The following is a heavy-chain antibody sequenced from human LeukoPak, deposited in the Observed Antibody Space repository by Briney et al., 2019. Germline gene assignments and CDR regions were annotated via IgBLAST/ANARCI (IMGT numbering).Heavy chain of an antibody. J-gene: IGHJ4*02. CDR3: ARETSGWYGY. Sequence: PGRSLRLSCAASGFTFSSYGMHWVRQAPRKGLEWVAVIWYDGSNKYYADSVKGRFTISRDNFKNTLCLQMNSLRAADTAVYYCARETSGWYGYWGQGTLVTVSS. D-gene: IGHD6-19*01. CDR2: IWYDGSNK. CDR1: GFTFSSYG. V-gene: IGHV3-33*01.